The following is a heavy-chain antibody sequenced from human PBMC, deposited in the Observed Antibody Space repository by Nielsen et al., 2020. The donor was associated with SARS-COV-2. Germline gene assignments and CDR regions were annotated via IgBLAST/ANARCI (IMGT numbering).Heavy chain of an antibody. D-gene: IGHD4-23*01. Sequence: SETLSLTCTVSGASIGRGGYYWTWIRQRPGTGLEWNGHIYYSGSTSYNPSLRSRLSISVATSENQFSLKLTSLTAADTAVYYCARGVGHGGNEDDYWGQGTLVTVSS. CDR3: ARGVGHGGNEDDY. J-gene: IGHJ4*02. CDR2: IYYSGST. V-gene: IGHV4-31*03. CDR1: GASIGRGGYY.